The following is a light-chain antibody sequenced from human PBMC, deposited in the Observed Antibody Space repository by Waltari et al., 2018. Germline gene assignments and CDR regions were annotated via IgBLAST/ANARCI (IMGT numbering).Light chain of an antibody. J-gene: IGKJ3*01. Sequence: EIVLTQSPGTLSLSPGERATLSCRASQSVSSSYLAWYQQKPGQAPRHLIYGASSRATGIPDRLSGSGSGTDFTLTISRLEPEDFAVYYCQQYGSSPRFTFGPGTKVDIK. CDR2: GAS. V-gene: IGKV3-20*01. CDR1: QSVSSSY. CDR3: QQYGSSPRFT.